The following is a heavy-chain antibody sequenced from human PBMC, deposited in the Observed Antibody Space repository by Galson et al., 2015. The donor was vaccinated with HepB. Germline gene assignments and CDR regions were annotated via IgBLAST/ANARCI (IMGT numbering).Heavy chain of an antibody. J-gene: IGHJ3*02. D-gene: IGHD5/OR15-5a*01. Sequence: SLRLSCAASGFSFTNYYITWIRQAPGERLEWGSDISTRGSTIYYADSVKGRFTISRDNAKNSLYMEVTSLRAEDPAVYYCARVIPSIYNSTAVHAIDIWGQGTLVTVSS. CDR1: GFSFTNYY. CDR3: ARVIPSIYNSTAVHAIDI. CDR2: ISTRGSTI. V-gene: IGHV3-11*01.